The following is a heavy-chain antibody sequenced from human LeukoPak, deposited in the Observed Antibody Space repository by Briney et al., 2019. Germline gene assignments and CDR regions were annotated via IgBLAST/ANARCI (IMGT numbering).Heavy chain of an antibody. J-gene: IGHJ4*02. Sequence: SETLSLTCTVSGGSISSGDYYWSWIRQPPGKGLEWLGSIYYRGSTYYNPSLKSRVTISVDTSKNQFSLELSSVTAADTAVYYCARLGLPRGSLAARGGFDYWGQGTLVTVSS. CDR2: IYYRGST. D-gene: IGHD6-6*01. CDR1: GGSISSGDYY. V-gene: IGHV4-30-4*08. CDR3: ARLGLPRGSLAARGGFDY.